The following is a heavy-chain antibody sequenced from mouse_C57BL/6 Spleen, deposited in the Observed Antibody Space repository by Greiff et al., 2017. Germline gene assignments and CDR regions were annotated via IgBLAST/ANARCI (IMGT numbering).Heavy chain of an antibody. J-gene: IGHJ3*01. D-gene: IGHD2-4*01. CDR1: GYTFTSYG. Sequence: QVQLQQSGAELARPGASVKLSCKASGYTFTSYGISWVKQRTGQGLEWIGEIYPRSGNTYYNEKFKGKATLTADKSSSTAYMELRSLTSEDSAVYFCARKGYYDQFAYWGQGTLVTVSA. CDR3: ARKGYYDQFAY. V-gene: IGHV1-81*01. CDR2: IYPRSGNT.